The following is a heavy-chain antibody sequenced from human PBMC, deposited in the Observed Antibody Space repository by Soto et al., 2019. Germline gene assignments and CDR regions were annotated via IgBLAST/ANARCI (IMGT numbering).Heavy chain of an antibody. V-gene: IGHV4-34*01. CDR3: ARSPTVAGTNY. Sequence: SETLSLTCAVYGGSFSGYYWSWIRRPPGKGLEWIGEINHSGSTNYNPSLKSRVTISVDTSKNQFSLKLSSVTAADTAVYYCARSPTVAGTNYWGQGTLVTVSS. CDR2: INHSGST. J-gene: IGHJ4*02. D-gene: IGHD6-19*01. CDR1: GGSFSGYY.